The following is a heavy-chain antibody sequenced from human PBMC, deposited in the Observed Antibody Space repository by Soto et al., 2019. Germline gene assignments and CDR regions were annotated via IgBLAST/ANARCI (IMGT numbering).Heavy chain of an antibody. V-gene: IGHV3-23*01. D-gene: IGHD3-9*01. CDR3: ARDQSSERNGYFSGYGYFDY. CDR1: GFNFRDYA. Sequence: GGSLRLSCAASGFNFRDYAMSWVRQAPGKGLEWVSGVSGRSGSTYYADSVKGRFTISRNNPTNTLYLQLNNLRGEDTAFYYCARDQSSERNGYFSGYGYFDYWGQGIPVTVSS. J-gene: IGHJ4*02. CDR2: VSGRSGST.